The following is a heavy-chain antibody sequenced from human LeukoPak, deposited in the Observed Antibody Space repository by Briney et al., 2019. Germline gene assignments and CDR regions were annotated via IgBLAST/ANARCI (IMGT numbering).Heavy chain of an antibody. V-gene: IGHV3-48*03. J-gene: IGHJ2*01. CDR1: GFTFRSSE. Sequence: GGSLRLSCAASGFTFRSSEMKGVRQAPGKGLEWVSFISSSGTTIYYADSVKGRFTISRDDAKNSLSLQMNSLRAEDTAVYYCARDRGTNGRVYWYFDLWGRGTLVTVSS. D-gene: IGHD2-8*01. CDR2: ISSSGTTI. CDR3: ARDRGTNGRVYWYFDL.